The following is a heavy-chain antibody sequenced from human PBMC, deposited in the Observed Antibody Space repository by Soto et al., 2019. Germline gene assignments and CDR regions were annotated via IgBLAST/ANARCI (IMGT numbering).Heavy chain of an antibody. V-gene: IGHV2-5*02. J-gene: IGHJ4*02. Sequence: QITLKESGPTLVKPTQTLTLTCTFSGFSLSTSGVGVGWIRQPPGKALEWLALIYWDDDKRYSPSLKSRLTITKDTSKNQVVLTMTNMDPVDTATYYWAHRRRVPAANFVWYDYWGQGTLVTVSS. D-gene: IGHD2-2*01. CDR2: IYWDDDK. CDR3: AHRRRVPAANFVWYDY. CDR1: GFSLSTSGVG.